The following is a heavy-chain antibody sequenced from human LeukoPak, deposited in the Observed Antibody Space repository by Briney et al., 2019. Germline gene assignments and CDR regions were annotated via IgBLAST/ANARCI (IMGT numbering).Heavy chain of an antibody. CDR3: AKELGSSSLRAFDP. D-gene: IGHD6-13*01. CDR1: GFTFSSYS. V-gene: IGHV3-48*01. J-gene: IGHJ5*02. Sequence: PGGSLRLSCAASGFTFSSYSMNWVRQAPGKGLEWVSHIGGSGSTIYYADSVKGRFTISRDNSKNTLYLQMNSLRAEDTAVYYCAKELGSSSLRAFDPWGQGTLVTVSS. CDR2: IGGSGSTI.